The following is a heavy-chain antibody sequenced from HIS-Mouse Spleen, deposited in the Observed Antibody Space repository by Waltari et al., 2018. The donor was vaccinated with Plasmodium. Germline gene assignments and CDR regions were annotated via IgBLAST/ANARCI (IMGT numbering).Heavy chain of an antibody. J-gene: IGHJ4*02. D-gene: IGHD6-13*01. CDR1: GFTFDAYA. Sequence: EVQLVESGGGLVQPGRSLSLSCAASGFTFDAYAMHWVRQAPGKGLEWVSGISWNSGSIGYADSVKGRFTISRDNAKNSLYLQMNSLRAEDTALYYCAKDRATAAAYYFDYWGQGTLVTVSS. V-gene: IGHV3-9*01. CDR2: ISWNSGSI. CDR3: AKDRATAAAYYFDY.